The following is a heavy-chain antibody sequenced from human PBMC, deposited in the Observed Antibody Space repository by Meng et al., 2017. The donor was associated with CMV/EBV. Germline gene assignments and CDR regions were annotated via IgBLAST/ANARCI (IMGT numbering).Heavy chain of an antibody. Sequence: ETLSLTCAGLGFTFSRYWMHWVRQAPGKGLVWVSRINSDGSRTRDADSVKGRFTISRDNAKNTLHLQMNSLRAEDTAVYYCTRGIPPVKEYGMEGYGMDVWGRGTTVTVSS. V-gene: IGHV3-74*01. J-gene: IGHJ6*02. CDR1: GFTFSRYW. CDR3: TRGIPPVKEYGMEGYGMDV. CDR2: INSDGSRT. D-gene: IGHD2-8*01.